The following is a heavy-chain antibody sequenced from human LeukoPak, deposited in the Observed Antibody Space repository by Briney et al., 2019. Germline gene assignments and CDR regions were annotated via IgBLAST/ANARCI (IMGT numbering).Heavy chain of an antibody. V-gene: IGHV4-34*01. CDR1: GFTLSNAW. CDR2: INHSGRT. Sequence: PGGSLRLSCAASGFTLSNAWMSWIRHPPGKGLEWIGEINHSGRTNYNPSLKSRVTLPVDTSKNQFSLKLSSVTAADTAVYYCARSAGYFHNWFDPWGQGTLVTVSS. J-gene: IGHJ5*02. D-gene: IGHD2-2*03. CDR3: ARSAGYFHNWFDP.